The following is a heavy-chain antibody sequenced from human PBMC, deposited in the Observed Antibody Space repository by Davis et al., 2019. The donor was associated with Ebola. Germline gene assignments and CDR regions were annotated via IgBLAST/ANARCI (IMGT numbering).Heavy chain of an antibody. J-gene: IGHJ4*02. CDR1: GFTFSSYW. Sequence: HTGGSLRLSCAASGFTFSSYWMHWVRQAPGKGLVWVSRINSDGSSTSYADSVKGRFTISRDNAKNTLYLQMNSLRAEDTAVYYCARDFGLAAAGTAFDYWGQGALVTVSS. CDR2: INSDGSST. V-gene: IGHV3-74*01. CDR3: ARDFGLAAAGTAFDY. D-gene: IGHD6-13*01.